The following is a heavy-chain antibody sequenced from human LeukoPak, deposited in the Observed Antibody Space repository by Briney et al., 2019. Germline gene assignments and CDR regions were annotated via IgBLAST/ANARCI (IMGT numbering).Heavy chain of an antibody. D-gene: IGHD3-22*01. V-gene: IGHV4-39*01. CDR3: ARHAYYYESSGYFYPFHY. Sequence: SETLSLTCTVSGDSISTSSYYWGWIRQPPGKELEWIGTLNYGGSTYYNPSLKTRVTISVDTSKNQFSLRLHSVTAADTAVYYRARHAYYYESSGYFYPFHYWGQGTLLTVSS. CDR1: GDSISTSSYY. CDR2: LNYGGST. J-gene: IGHJ4*02.